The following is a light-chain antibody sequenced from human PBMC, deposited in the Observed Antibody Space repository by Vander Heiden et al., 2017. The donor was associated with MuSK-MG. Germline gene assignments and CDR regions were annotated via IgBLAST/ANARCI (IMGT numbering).Light chain of an antibody. CDR3: QQSYSNPGPLT. CDR2: AAS. J-gene: IGKJ4*01. CDR1: QSISSY. V-gene: IGKV1-39*01. Sequence: DIQMTQSPSSLSASVGDRVTITCRASQSISSYLNWYQQKPGKAPKLLIYAASSLQSGVPSRFSGSGSGTDFTLTISSLQPEDFATYYCQQSYSNPGPLTFGGGTKVEIK.